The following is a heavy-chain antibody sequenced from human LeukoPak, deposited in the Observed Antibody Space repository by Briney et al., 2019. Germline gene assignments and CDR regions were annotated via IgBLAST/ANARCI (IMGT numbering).Heavy chain of an antibody. CDR3: ANSRRPGPGMAPIDY. V-gene: IGHV3-30*04. D-gene: IGHD5-24*01. CDR2: ISYDGSNK. Sequence: PGGSLRLSCAASGFTLSSYAMHWVRQAPGQGLEWVAVISYDGSNKYYADSVKGRFTISRDNSKNTLYLQMNSLRAEDTAVYYCANSRRPGPGMAPIDYWGQGTLVTVSS. CDR1: GFTLSSYA. J-gene: IGHJ4*02.